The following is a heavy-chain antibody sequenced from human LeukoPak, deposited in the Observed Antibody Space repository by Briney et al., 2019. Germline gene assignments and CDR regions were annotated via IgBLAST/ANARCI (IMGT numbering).Heavy chain of an antibody. CDR2: ISWNSGSI. CDR3: VKDSNWNFNHFDY. J-gene: IGHJ4*02. CDR1: GFTFDDYA. V-gene: IGHV3-9*01. D-gene: IGHD1-7*01. Sequence: GRSLRLSCAASGFTFDDYAMHWVRQAPGKGLEWVSGISWNSGSIGYADSVKGRFTISRDNAKNSLYLQMNSLRAEDTALYYCVKDSNWNFNHFDYWGQGTLVTVSS.